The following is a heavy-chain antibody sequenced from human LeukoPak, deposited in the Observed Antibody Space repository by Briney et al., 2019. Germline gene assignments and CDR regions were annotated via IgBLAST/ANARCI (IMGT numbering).Heavy chain of an antibody. J-gene: IGHJ4*02. CDR2: IYDSGNT. CDR3: ARRLPRSTAMVTRDTHWGLDY. V-gene: IGHV4-4*02. Sequence: PSETLSLTCAVSGGSISSSSWWCGGRQPRGRGVEGVGVIYDSGNTNYTPSLKSRVTISLDKSTNQFSLKLSSVTAADTAVYYCARRLPRSTAMVTRDTHWGLDYWGPGTLVTVSS. D-gene: IGHD5-18*01. CDR1: GGSISSSSW.